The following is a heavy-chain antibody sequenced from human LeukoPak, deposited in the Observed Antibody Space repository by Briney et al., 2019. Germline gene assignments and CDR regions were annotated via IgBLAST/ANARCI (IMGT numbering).Heavy chain of an antibody. CDR3: ARESGGSPPYFDY. CDR2: INHSGST. D-gene: IGHD1-26*01. Sequence: SETLSLTCAVYGGSFSGYYWSWIRQPPGKGLEWIGEINHSGSTNYNPSLKSRVTISVDTSKNQFSLKLSSVTAADTAVYYCARESGGSPPYFDYWGQGTLVTVSS. CDR1: GGSFSGYY. J-gene: IGHJ4*02. V-gene: IGHV4-34*01.